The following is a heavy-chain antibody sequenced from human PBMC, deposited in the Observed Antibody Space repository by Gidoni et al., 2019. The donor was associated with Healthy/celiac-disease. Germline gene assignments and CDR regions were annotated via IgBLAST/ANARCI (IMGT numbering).Heavy chain of an antibody. Sequence: EVLLVESGGGLVQPGGSLRLPCAASGFTFSSYWMSWVRQAPGKGLEWVAKIKQDGSEKYYVDSVKGRFTISRDNAKNSLYLQMNSLRAEDTAVYYCARMVRLWYYFDYWGQGTLVTVSS. V-gene: IGHV3-7*01. J-gene: IGHJ4*02. CDR3: ARMVRLWYYFDY. CDR2: IKQDGSEK. CDR1: GFTFSSYW. D-gene: IGHD3-10*01.